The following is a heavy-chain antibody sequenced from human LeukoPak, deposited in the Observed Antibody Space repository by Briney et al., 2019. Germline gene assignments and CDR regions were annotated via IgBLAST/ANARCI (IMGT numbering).Heavy chain of an antibody. J-gene: IGHJ4*02. V-gene: IGHV4-4*07. CDR3: ARATYYYDSSGYSLDY. D-gene: IGHD3-22*01. CDR2: IYTSGST. CDR1: GGSISSYY. Sequence: PSETLSLTCTVSGGSISSYYWSWIRQPAGKGLEWIGRIYTSGSTNYNPSLKSRVTMSVDTSKNQFSLKLSSVTAADTAVYYCARATYYYDSSGYSLDYWGQGTLVTVSS.